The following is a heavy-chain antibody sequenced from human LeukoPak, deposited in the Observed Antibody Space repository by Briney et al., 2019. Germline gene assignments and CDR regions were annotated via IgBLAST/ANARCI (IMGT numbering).Heavy chain of an antibody. CDR1: GFTFSSYG. CDR3: ASLSSGSVYY. J-gene: IGHJ4*02. CDR2: IRYDGTNK. V-gene: IGHV3-30*02. D-gene: IGHD6-19*01. Sequence: GGSLRLSCAASGFTFSSYGMHWVRQAPGKGLEWVAFIRYDGTNKYYADSVKGRFTVSRDNSKNTLYLQMNSLRAEDTAVYYCASLSSGSVYYWGQGTLVTVSS.